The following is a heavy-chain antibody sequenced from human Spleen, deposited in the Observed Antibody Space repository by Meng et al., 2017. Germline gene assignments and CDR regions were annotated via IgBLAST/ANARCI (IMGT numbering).Heavy chain of an antibody. CDR2: IKSKPDGETT. J-gene: IGHJ4*02. CDR1: GFTFSSYS. V-gene: IGHV3-15*01. CDR3: TGHTDY. Sequence: GESLKISCAASGFTFSSYSMNWVRQVPGKRLEWVGRIKSKPDGETTDYAAPVKGRFIISRDDSKNTVYLQMNSLKIEDSAVYYCTGHTDYWGQGTLVTVSS.